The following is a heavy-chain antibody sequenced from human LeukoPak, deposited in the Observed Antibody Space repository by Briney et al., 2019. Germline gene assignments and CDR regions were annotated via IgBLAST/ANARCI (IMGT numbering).Heavy chain of an antibody. CDR1: GGTFSSYA. Sequence: ASVKVSCKASGGTFSSYAISWVRQAPGQGLEWMGRIIPIFGTANYAQKFQGRVTITTDESTSTAYMELSSLRSEDTAVYYCASYYSSGYYKLGPFDYWGQGTLDTVSS. J-gene: IGHJ4*02. CDR2: IIPIFGTA. D-gene: IGHD3-22*01. V-gene: IGHV1-69*05. CDR3: ASYYSSGYYKLGPFDY.